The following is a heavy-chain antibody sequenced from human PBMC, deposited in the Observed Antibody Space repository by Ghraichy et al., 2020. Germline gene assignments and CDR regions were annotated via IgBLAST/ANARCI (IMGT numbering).Heavy chain of an antibody. D-gene: IGHD6-25*01. V-gene: IGHV4-59*01. J-gene: IGHJ4*02. Sequence: SETLSLTCSVSGGSISSYYWSWIRQSPVKGLEWIGFIYYSGSTNYNPSLKSRVTISVDTSKNQFSLKLTSVTAADTAVYYCTRGRGPFDFWGQGVLVTVSS. CDR3: TRGRGPFDF. CDR2: IYYSGST. CDR1: GGSISSYY.